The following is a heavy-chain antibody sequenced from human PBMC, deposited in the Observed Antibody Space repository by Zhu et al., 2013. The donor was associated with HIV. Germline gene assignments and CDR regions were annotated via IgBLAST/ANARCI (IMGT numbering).Heavy chain of an antibody. CDR2: IYYSGST. D-gene: IGHD3-22*01. CDR3: ARGWAYYYDSSGYFDY. Sequence: QVQLQESGPGLVKPSQTLSLTCTVSGGSISSGDYYWSWIRQPPGKGLEWIGYIYYSGSTYYNPSLKSRVTISVDTSKNQFSLKLSSVTAADTAVYYCARGWAYYYDSSGYFDYWGQGTLVTVSS. CDR1: GGSISSGDYY. V-gene: IGHV4-30-4*01. J-gene: IGHJ4*02.